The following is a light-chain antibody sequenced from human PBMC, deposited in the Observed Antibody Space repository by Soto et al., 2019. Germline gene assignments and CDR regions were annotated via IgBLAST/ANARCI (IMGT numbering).Light chain of an antibody. V-gene: IGLV2-11*01. CDR2: DVS. Sequence: QSVLTQPRSVSGSPGQSVTISCTGTSSDVGGYNYVSWYQQHPGKAPKLMIYDVSKRPSGVPDRFSGSKSGNTASLTVSGLQAEDEADYYCCSYAGSYPVFGTGTKVTVL. J-gene: IGLJ1*01. CDR1: SSDVGGYNY. CDR3: CSYAGSYPV.